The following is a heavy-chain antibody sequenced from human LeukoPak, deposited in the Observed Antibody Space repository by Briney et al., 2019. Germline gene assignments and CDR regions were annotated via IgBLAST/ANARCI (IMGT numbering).Heavy chain of an antibody. Sequence: PSETLSLTCAVYGGSFSGYYWSWIRQPPGKGLEWIGEINHSGSTNYNPSLKSRVTISVDTSKNQFSLKLSSVTAADTAVYYCARGPYGDSYYFDYWGQGTLVTVSS. CDR1: GGSFSGYY. V-gene: IGHV4-34*01. CDR2: INHSGST. J-gene: IGHJ4*02. CDR3: ARGPYGDSYYFDY. D-gene: IGHD4-17*01.